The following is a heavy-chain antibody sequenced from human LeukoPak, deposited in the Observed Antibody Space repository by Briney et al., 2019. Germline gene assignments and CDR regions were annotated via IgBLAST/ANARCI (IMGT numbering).Heavy chain of an antibody. CDR2: VYSSGNT. V-gene: IGHV4-59*03. D-gene: IGHD1-7*01. CDR1: GGSIGSFY. Sequence: SETLSLTCTVSGGSIGSFYWNWIRQPPGKGLEWIGYVYSSGNTNYNPSLKSRVIISVDTSKNQFSLKLSSVTAADTAVYYCAGGGELRGIDYGGRGTRVTVSS. CDR3: AGGGELRGIDY. J-gene: IGHJ4*02.